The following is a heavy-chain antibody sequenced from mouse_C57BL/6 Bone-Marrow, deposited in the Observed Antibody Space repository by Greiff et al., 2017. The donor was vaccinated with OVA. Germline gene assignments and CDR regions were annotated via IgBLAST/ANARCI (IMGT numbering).Heavy chain of an antibody. CDR2: IYPGDGDT. CDR1: GYAFSSTW. J-gene: IGHJ2*01. D-gene: IGHD2-2*01. Sequence: QVQLQQSGPELVKPGASVKISCKASGYAFSSTWMNWVKQRPGKGLEWIGRIYPGDGDTNYNGKFKGKATLTADKSSSTAYMQLSSLTSEDSAVYFCARLLWLRDYWGQGTTLTVSS. CDR3: ARLLWLRDY. V-gene: IGHV1-82*01.